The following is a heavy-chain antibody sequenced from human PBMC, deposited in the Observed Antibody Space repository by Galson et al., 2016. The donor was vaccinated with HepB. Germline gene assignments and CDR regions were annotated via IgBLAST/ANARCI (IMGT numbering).Heavy chain of an antibody. Sequence: QSGADVKEPGESLRISCQTSGYSFASYWITWVRQAPGQGLEWVGTIDPTDSYTTYSPSFQGHVSISADRSIGTANLQWTSLKASDTAMYYCARETYGEPIDNWGQGTLDTVDS. CDR3: ARETYGEPIDN. D-gene: IGHD3-10*01. J-gene: IGHJ4*02. CDR1: GYSFASYW. V-gene: IGHV5-10-1*01. CDR2: IDPTDSYT.